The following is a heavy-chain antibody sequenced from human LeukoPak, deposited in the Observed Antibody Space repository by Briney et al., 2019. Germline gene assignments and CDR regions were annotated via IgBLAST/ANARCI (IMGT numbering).Heavy chain of an antibody. J-gene: IGHJ5*02. CDR3: ARDAAGYDP. CDR2: IKEDGTKK. Sequence: GGSLRLSFAASGFTFNTFWMSWVRQTRGKGLEWVANIKEDGTKKYYVDSVKGRFTISRDNAENSLYLQMNSLRAEDTAVYYCARDAAGYDPWGQGTLVTVSS. D-gene: IGHD6-13*01. V-gene: IGHV3-7*01. CDR1: GFTFNTFW.